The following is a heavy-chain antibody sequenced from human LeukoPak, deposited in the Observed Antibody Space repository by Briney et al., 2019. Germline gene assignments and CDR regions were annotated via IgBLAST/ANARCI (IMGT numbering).Heavy chain of an antibody. CDR3: ASTVVVAAKFAFDI. V-gene: IGHV4-39*01. Sequence: SETLSLTCTVSGGSISSSSYYWGWIRQPPGKGLEWIGSIYYSGSTYYNPSLKSRVTISVDTSKNQFSLKLSSVTAADTTVYYCASTVVVAAKFAFDIWGQGTMVTVSS. D-gene: IGHD2-15*01. J-gene: IGHJ3*02. CDR1: GGSISSSSYY. CDR2: IYYSGST.